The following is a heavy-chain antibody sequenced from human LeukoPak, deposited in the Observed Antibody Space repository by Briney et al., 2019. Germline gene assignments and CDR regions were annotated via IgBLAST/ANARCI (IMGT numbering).Heavy chain of an antibody. CDR3: ARQTLDYDILTGYYAFDI. Sequence: GESLKISCKGSGYSFTSYWIGWVRQMPGKGLEWMGIIYPGDSDTRYSPSFQGQVTISADKSISTAYLQWSSLKASDTAMYYCARQTLDYDILTGYYAFDIWGQGTMVTVSS. V-gene: IGHV5-51*01. J-gene: IGHJ3*02. D-gene: IGHD3-9*01. CDR1: GYSFTSYW. CDR2: IYPGDSDT.